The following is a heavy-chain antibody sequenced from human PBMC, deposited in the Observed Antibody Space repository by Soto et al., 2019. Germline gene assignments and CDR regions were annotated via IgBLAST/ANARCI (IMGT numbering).Heavy chain of an antibody. CDR2: INAGNGKI. J-gene: IGHJ6*02. V-gene: IGHV1-3*01. CDR1: GYTFTSYA. Sequence: ASVKVSCKASGYTFTSYAIHWVRQAPGQRLEWMGWINAGNGKIKYSQKFQGRVTITRDTSASTAYMELSSLRSEDTAVYYCARDLALDVWGQGTTVTVAS. D-gene: IGHD2-21*01. CDR3: ARDLALDV.